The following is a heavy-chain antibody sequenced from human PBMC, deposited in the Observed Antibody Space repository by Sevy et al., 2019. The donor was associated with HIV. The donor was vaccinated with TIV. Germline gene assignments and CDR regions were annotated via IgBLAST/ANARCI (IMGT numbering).Heavy chain of an antibody. CDR2: IYYSGFT. D-gene: IGHD4-17*01. CDR1: GDSISGYY. Sequence: SETLSLTCSVSGDSISGYYWSWIRQPPGKGLQWIGYIYYSGFTNYNPSLKSRVTISEDTSKNQLSLKVTSVTAADTAVYYCARTTPYYYYAVDVLGQGTTVTVSS. J-gene: IGHJ6*02. V-gene: IGHV4-59*01. CDR3: ARTTPYYYYAVDV.